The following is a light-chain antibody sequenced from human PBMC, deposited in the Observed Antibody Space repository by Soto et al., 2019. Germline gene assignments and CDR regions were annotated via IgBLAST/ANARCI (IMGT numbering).Light chain of an antibody. J-gene: IGKJ4*01. V-gene: IGKV3D-15*01. CDR3: QQCNNWPLT. CDR2: GAS. Sequence: EFVLPQSPGTLSLSPGERGTLACWASQSVSGSSLAWYQQRPGQAPRLLIYGASSRATGIPARFSGSGSGTEFTLTISSLQSEDFAVYYCQQCNNWPLTFGGGTKVDIK. CDR1: QSVSGS.